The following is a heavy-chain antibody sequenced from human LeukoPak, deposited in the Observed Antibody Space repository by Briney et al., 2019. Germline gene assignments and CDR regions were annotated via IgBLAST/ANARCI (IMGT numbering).Heavy chain of an antibody. Sequence: ASVKVSCKVSGYTLTELSMHWVRQAPGKGLEWMGGFDPEDGETIYAQKFQGRVTMTEGTSTDTAYMELSSLRSEDTAVYYCATAGVLELGRYYFDYWGQGTLVTVSS. J-gene: IGHJ4*02. V-gene: IGHV1-24*01. CDR3: ATAGVLELGRYYFDY. CDR2: FDPEDGET. CDR1: GYTLTELS. D-gene: IGHD1-7*01.